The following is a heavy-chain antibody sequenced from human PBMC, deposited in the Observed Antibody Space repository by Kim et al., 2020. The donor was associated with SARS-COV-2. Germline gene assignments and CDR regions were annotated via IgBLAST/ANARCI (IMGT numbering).Heavy chain of an antibody. Sequence: GGSLRLSCAASGFTFSSYGMHWVRQAPGKGLEWVAVISYDGSNKYYADSVQGRFTISRDNSKNTLYLQMNSLRAEDTAVYYCARRRGSGWPYYYYGMDVWGQGTTVTVSS. D-gene: IGHD6-19*01. CDR1: GFTFSSYG. V-gene: IGHV3-33*05. CDR2: ISYDGSNK. CDR3: ARRRGSGWPYYYYGMDV. J-gene: IGHJ6*02.